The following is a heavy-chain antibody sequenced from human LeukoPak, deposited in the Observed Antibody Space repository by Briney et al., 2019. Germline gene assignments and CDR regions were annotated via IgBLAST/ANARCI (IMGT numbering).Heavy chain of an antibody. CDR3: ARTRTYYYDSSGYAFDI. Sequence: KSSEALSLTCTVSGGSISSYYWSWIRQPPGKGLEWIGYIYSSGSTNYNPSLKSRVTISVDTSKNQFSLKLSSVTAADTAVYYCARTRTYYYDSSGYAFDIWGQGTMVTVSS. V-gene: IGHV4-59*01. CDR1: GGSISSYY. J-gene: IGHJ3*02. CDR2: IYSSGST. D-gene: IGHD3-22*01.